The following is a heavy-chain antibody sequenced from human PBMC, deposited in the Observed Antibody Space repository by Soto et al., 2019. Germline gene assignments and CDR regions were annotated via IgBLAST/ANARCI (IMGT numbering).Heavy chain of an antibody. J-gene: IGHJ4*02. D-gene: IGHD7-27*01. CDR3: TRGPSGDKVDY. V-gene: IGHV4-30-4*08. Sequence: PSETLSLTCTVSGGSISSGGYYWSWIRQHPGKGLEWIGYIYDGGSTYSNPSLKSRVTVSIDTSKNQFSLQLSSMSAADTAVYYCTRGPSGDKVDYWGQGTLVTVSS. CDR2: IYDGGST. CDR1: GGSISSGGYY.